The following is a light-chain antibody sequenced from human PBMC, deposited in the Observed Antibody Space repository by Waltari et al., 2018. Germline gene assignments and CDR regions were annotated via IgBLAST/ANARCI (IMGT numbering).Light chain of an antibody. CDR3: QQRSNWTPIT. Sequence: EIVLTQSPATLSLSPGARATLSCRASQSVSSYLAWYQQKPGQAPRLLIHDAANRATGTPARFRGSGCGTDFTLTISSLGPEDFAVDYCQQRSNWTPITFGQGTRLEIK. V-gene: IGKV3-11*01. CDR2: DAA. CDR1: QSVSSY. J-gene: IGKJ5*01.